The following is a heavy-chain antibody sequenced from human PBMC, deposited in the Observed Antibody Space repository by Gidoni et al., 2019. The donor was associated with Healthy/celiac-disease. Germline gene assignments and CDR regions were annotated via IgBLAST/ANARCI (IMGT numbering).Heavy chain of an antibody. D-gene: IGHD5-12*01. V-gene: IGHV4-39*01. Sequence: QLQLQESGPGRVKPSETLSRTCPVALGSISSSSYHWGWIRQPPGKGLEWIGSIYYSGSTYYNPSLKSRVTISVDTSKNQFSLKLSSVTAADTAVYYCARGYSGYFDYWGQGTLVTVSS. CDR1: LGSISSSSYH. J-gene: IGHJ4*02. CDR3: ARGYSGYFDY. CDR2: IYYSGST.